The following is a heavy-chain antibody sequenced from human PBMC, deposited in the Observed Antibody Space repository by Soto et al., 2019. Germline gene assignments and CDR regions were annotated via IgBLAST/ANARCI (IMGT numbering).Heavy chain of an antibody. V-gene: IGHV3-23*01. J-gene: IGHJ2*01. CDR2: ISGSGGST. Sequence: KGLEWVSAISGSGGSTDYASSVKGRFTISRDNSKNTLYLQMNSLRAEDTAVYYCFFFQAEDGIRFVRSVSAFLLNRSSDL. D-gene: IGHD3-3*01. CDR3: FFFQAEDGIRFVRSVSAFLLNRSSDL.